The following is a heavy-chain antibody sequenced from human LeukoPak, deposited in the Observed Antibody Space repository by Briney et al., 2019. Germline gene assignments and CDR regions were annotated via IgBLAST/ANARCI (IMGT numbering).Heavy chain of an antibody. CDR2: NYYSGIT. J-gene: IGHJ4*02. Sequence: SQTLSLTCTVSGGSISSGGYYWSWSRRHPGKGLEWIGYNYYSGITYYNPSLKSRVTISVDTSRNQFSLKLTSVTAADTAVYYCAGAGDGSRDVPISYWGQGTLVTVSS. V-gene: IGHV4-31*03. D-gene: IGHD3-10*01. CDR3: AGAGDGSRDVPISY. CDR1: GGSISSGGYY.